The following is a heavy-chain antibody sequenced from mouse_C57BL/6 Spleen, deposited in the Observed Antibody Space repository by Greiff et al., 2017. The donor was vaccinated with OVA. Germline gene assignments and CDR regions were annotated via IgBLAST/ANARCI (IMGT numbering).Heavy chain of an antibody. Sequence: QVQLQQSGAELVRPGSSVKLSCKASGYTFTSYWMHWVKQRPIQGLEWIGNIDPSDSETHYNQKFKDKATLTVDKSSSTAYMQLSSLTSEDSAVYYCARSLTAQAEWDYFGCWGKGTTLTVSS. CDR3: ARSLTAQAEWDYFGC. J-gene: IGHJ2*01. D-gene: IGHD3-2*02. V-gene: IGHV1-52*01. CDR2: IDPSDSET. CDR1: GYTFTSYW.